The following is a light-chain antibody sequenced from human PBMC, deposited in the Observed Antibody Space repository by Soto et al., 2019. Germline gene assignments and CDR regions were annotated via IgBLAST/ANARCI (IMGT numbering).Light chain of an antibody. CDR2: GAY. CDR3: KQYNNWPRT. CDR1: QSINSN. J-gene: IGKJ1*01. Sequence: IVMTQSPATLSVSLGERATLSCRASQSINSNLAWYQQKPGQAPRLLIYGAYTRATGIQARFSGSGSGTEFTLTIRSLQSEDFAVYYCKQYNNWPRTFGQGTKVDIK. V-gene: IGKV3-15*01.